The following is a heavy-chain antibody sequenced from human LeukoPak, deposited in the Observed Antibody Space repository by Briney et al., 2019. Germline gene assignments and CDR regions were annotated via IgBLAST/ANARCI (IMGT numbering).Heavy chain of an antibody. V-gene: IGHV1-69*05. Sequence: GASVKVSCKASGGTFSSYAISWVRQAPGQGLEWMGGIIPIFGTANYAQKFQGRVTITTDESTSTAYMELSSLRSEDTAVYYCATEVRQPHDFWSGYPFDYWGQGPLVTVSS. J-gene: IGHJ4*02. CDR2: IIPIFGTA. CDR1: GGTFSSYA. CDR3: ATEVRQPHDFWSGYPFDY. D-gene: IGHD3-3*01.